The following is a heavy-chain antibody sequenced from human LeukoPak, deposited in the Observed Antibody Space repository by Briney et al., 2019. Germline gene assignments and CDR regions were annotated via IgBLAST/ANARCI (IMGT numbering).Heavy chain of an antibody. J-gene: IGHJ3*02. CDR1: GFTFISYA. CDR3: AKDLEGRIAAGNALDI. Sequence: GRSLRLSCAASGFTFISYAIHWVRQAPGKGLEWVAVISYDGNNKYYADSVKGRFTISRDNSKNTVFLQMNSLRVEDTAVYFCAKDLEGRIAAGNALDIWGQGTMVTVSS. CDR2: ISYDGNNK. V-gene: IGHV3-30-3*01. D-gene: IGHD6-13*01.